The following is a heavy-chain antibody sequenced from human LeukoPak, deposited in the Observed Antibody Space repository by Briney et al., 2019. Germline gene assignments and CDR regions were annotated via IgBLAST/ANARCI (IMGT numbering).Heavy chain of an antibody. CDR2: IYYSGST. J-gene: IGHJ4*02. Sequence: SETLSLTCTVSGGSISSYYWSWIRQPPGKGLEWIGYIYYSGSTNYNPSLKSRVTISVDTSKNQFSLKLSSVTAADTAVYYCARVKGYIWYSSGWYFDYWGQGTLVTVSS. CDR3: ARVKGYIWYSSGWYFDY. CDR1: GGSISSYY. D-gene: IGHD6-19*01. V-gene: IGHV4-59*01.